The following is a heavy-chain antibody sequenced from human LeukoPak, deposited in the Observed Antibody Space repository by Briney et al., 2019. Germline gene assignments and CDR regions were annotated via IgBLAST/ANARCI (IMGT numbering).Heavy chain of an antibody. D-gene: IGHD3-22*01. V-gene: IGHV4-61*01. CDR1: GASISSGSNY. CDR3: ARISGSGYNSRGAFDV. Sequence: SETLSLTCSVSGASISSGSNYWGWIRQPPGKTLEWIGYIYYSGSTNYNPSLKSRVTISVDTSKNQFSLKLTSVTAADTAVYYCARISGSGYNSRGAFDVWGQGTMVTVSS. CDR2: IYYSGST. J-gene: IGHJ3*01.